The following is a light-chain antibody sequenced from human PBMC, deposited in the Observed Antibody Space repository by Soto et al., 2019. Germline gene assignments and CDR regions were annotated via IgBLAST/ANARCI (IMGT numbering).Light chain of an antibody. CDR1: QNIASRS. CDR2: ASS. Sequence: EIVLTQSPGTLSLSPGLRATLSCRASQNIASRSVAWYQQHPGQAPRLLIYASSTRATGIPDRFSGSGSGTDFTLTISRLDPEDFAVYYCQQYRSSPYTFGQGTKLEIK. V-gene: IGKV3-20*01. J-gene: IGKJ2*01. CDR3: QQYRSSPYT.